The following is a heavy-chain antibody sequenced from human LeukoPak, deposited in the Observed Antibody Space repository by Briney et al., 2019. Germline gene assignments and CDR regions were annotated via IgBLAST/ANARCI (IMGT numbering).Heavy chain of an antibody. Sequence: SETLSLTCTVSGDSISSSNCYWGWIRQPPGKGLEWIGSIYFSGGTYYNASLKSRVTISVDTSKNQFSLKLSSVTAADTAVYYCARPKTSYYYDSSGYYYGYWGQGTLVTVSS. V-gene: IGHV4-39*01. CDR3: ARPKTSYYYDSSGYYYGY. D-gene: IGHD3-22*01. CDR1: GDSISSSNCY. J-gene: IGHJ4*02. CDR2: IYFSGGT.